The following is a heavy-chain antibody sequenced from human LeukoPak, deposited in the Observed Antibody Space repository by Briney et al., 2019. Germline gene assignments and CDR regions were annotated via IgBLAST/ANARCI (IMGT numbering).Heavy chain of an antibody. D-gene: IGHD1-26*01. Sequence: GALVKVSCKASGYTFTGYYMHWARQAPGQGLEWMGWINPNSGDTNYAQKFQGRVAMTRDTSISTAYMELSRLRADDTAVYYCARDGNFDYWGQGTLVTVSS. CDR1: GYTFTGYY. J-gene: IGHJ4*02. CDR3: ARDGNFDY. CDR2: INPNSGDT. V-gene: IGHV1-2*02.